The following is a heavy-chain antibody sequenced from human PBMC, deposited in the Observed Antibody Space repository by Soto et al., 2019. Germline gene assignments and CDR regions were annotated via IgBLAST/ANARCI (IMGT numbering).Heavy chain of an antibody. J-gene: IGHJ4*02. CDR3: ARPGSDGYAYYFDY. CDR1: GGSISSSSYY. V-gene: IGHV4-39*01. CDR2: IYYSGST. Sequence: PSETLSLTCTVSGGSISSSSYYWGWIRQPPGKGLEWIGSIYYSGSTYYNPSLKSRVTISVDTSKNQFSLRLSSVTAADTAVYYCARPGSDGYAYYFDYWGQGPLVTVSS. D-gene: IGHD5-12*01.